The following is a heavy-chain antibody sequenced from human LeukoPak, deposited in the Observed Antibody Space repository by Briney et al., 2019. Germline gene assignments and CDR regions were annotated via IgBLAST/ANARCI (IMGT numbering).Heavy chain of an antibody. CDR1: GFTVSRNY. V-gene: IGHV3-66*01. CDR3: ARAGPSSSWHQFDY. J-gene: IGHJ4*02. Sequence: GGSLRLSCAASGFTVSRNYMSWVRQAPGKGLEWVSVIYSGGRTYYADSVKGRFTISRDNSKNTLYLQMSRLRAEDTAVYYCARAGPSSSWHQFDYWGQGTLVTVSS. CDR2: IYSGGRT. D-gene: IGHD6-13*01.